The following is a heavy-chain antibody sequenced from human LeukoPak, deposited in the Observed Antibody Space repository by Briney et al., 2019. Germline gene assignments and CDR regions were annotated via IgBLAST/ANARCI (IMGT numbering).Heavy chain of an antibody. J-gene: IGHJ3*02. D-gene: IGHD5-24*01. CDR1: GFTFDDYA. CDR2: ISWNSGSI. Sequence: SLRLSCAASGFTFDDYAMHWVRQAPGKGLEWVSGISWNSGSIGYADSVKGRFTISRDNAKNSLYLQMNSLRAEDTALYYCAKDEMATIALGAFDIWGQGTMVTVSS. V-gene: IGHV3-9*01. CDR3: AKDEMATIALGAFDI.